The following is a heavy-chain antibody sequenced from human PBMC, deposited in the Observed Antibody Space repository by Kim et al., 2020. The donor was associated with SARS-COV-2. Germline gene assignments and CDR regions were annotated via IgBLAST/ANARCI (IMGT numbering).Heavy chain of an antibody. CDR3: ARQVRGQNFWSGYYTGSDYYYGMDV. D-gene: IGHD3-3*01. CDR1: GGSISSSSYY. V-gene: IGHV4-39*01. Sequence: SETLSLTCTVSGGSISSSSYYWGWIRQPPGKGLEWIGSSYYSGSTYYNPSLKSRVTISVDTSKNQFSLKLSSVTAADTAVYYCARQVRGQNFWSGYYTGSDYYYGMDVWGQGTTVTVSS. CDR2: SYYSGST. J-gene: IGHJ6*02.